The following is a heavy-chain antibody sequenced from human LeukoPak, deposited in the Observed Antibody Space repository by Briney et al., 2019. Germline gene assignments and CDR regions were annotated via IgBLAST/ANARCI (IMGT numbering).Heavy chain of an antibody. V-gene: IGHV1-8*01. CDR3: LRGDYVLDAFDI. Sequence: GSVKVSCKASGYTFTSYDINWVRQATAQGLEWMGWMNPNSGNTGYAQKFQGRVTMTRNTSISTAYMELSSLRSEDTAVYYCLRGDYVLDAFDIWGQGTMVTVSS. D-gene: IGHD4-17*01. J-gene: IGHJ3*02. CDR1: GYTFTSYD. CDR2: MNPNSGNT.